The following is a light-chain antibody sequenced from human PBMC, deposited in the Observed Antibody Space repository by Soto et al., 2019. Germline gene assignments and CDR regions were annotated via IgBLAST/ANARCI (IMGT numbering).Light chain of an antibody. V-gene: IGKV3-15*01. Sequence: EKVMTQSPATLSVSPGERATLSCRASHSVSSNLAWYQHKSGQAPRLLIYDASTRATGIPARFSGSGFGTEFTLTISSLQSEDLAVYYCQQYDDWPETFGQGTKVDIK. CDR3: QQYDDWPET. CDR1: HSVSSN. J-gene: IGKJ1*01. CDR2: DAS.